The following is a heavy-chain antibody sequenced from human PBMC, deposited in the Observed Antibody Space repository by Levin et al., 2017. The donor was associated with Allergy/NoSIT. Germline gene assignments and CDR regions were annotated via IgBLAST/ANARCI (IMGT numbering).Heavy chain of an antibody. D-gene: IGHD1-14*01. CDR2: ISYDGSNK. CDR1: GFTFSSYG. Sequence: PGESLKISCAASGFTFSSYGMHWVRQAPGKGLEWVAVISYDGSNKYYADSVKGRFTISRDNSKNTLYLQMNSLRAEDAAVYYCAKDLVTGYYYYYMDVWGKGTTVTVSS. CDR3: AKDLVTGYYYYYMDV. J-gene: IGHJ6*03. V-gene: IGHV3-30*18.